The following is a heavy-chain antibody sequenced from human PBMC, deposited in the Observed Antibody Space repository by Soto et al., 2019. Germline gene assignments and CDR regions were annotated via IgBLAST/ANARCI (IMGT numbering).Heavy chain of an antibody. D-gene: IGHD6-19*01. J-gene: IGHJ4*02. CDR1: GGSFSGYY. Sequence: SETLSLTCAVYGGSFSGYYWSWIRQPPGKGLEWIGEINHSGSTNYNPSLKSRVTISVDTSKNQFSLKLSSVTAADTAVYYCASPGIAVAGTYVLDYWGQGTLVTVSS. CDR2: INHSGST. CDR3: ASPGIAVAGTYVLDY. V-gene: IGHV4-34*01.